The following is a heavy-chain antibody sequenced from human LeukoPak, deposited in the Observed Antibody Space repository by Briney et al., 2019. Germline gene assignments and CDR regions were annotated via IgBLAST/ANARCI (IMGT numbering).Heavy chain of an antibody. Sequence: SETLSLTCAVYGGSFSGYYWSWIRQPPGKGLEWIGEINHSGSTNYNPSLKSRVTISVDTSKNQFSLKLSSVTAADTAVYYCARGRYSYGYNWFDPWGQGTLVTVSP. CDR2: INHSGST. CDR1: GGSFSGYY. J-gene: IGHJ5*02. D-gene: IGHD5-18*01. V-gene: IGHV4-34*01. CDR3: ARGRYSYGYNWFDP.